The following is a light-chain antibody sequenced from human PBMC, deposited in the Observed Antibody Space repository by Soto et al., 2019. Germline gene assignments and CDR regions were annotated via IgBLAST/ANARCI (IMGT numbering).Light chain of an antibody. CDR1: QSVSNY. CDR2: DAS. Sequence: EIVMTQSPVTLSLSPGERATLSCRASQSVSNYLAWYQQKPGQAPRLLMYDASNRATGIPARFSGSGSGTDFTLTIRSLQPEDFSVYYCQQRSNWPRYTFGQGTKREIK. V-gene: IGKV3-11*01. J-gene: IGKJ2*01. CDR3: QQRSNWPRYT.